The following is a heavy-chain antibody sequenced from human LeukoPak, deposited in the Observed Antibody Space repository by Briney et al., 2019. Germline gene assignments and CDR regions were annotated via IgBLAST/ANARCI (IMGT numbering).Heavy chain of an antibody. V-gene: IGHV4-39*01. CDR2: VYYSGST. J-gene: IGHJ4*02. CDR3: ARQGLWELPTFDS. Sequence: SETLSLTCTVSGGSISSGSYYWVYIRQPPQKGLEWIGSVYYSGSTYYNPSLKSRVTISVDTSKNQFSLKLSSVTAADTAVYYCARQGLWELPTFDSWGQGTLVSVSS. CDR1: GGSISSGSYY. D-gene: IGHD1-26*01.